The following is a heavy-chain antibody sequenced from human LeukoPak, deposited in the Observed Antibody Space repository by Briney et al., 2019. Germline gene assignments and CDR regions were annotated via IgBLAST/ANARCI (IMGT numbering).Heavy chain of an antibody. J-gene: IGHJ4*02. Sequence: GGSLRLSCAASGFTFSSYGMHWVRQAPGKGLEWVALISYDGSNKYYADSVKGRFTISRDNSKNTLYLQMNSLRAEDTAVYYCAKDRASRYFDYWGQGTLVTVSS. CDR2: ISYDGSNK. CDR3: AKDRASRYFDY. D-gene: IGHD3-10*01. CDR1: GFTFSSYG. V-gene: IGHV3-30*18.